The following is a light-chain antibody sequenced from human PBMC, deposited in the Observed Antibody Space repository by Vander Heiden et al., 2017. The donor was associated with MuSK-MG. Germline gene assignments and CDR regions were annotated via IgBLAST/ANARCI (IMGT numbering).Light chain of an antibody. V-gene: IGKV3-20*01. CDR3: QQDCGSAFT. CDR2: AAS. CDR1: QSVRSNY. Sequence: IVLTQSPATLSLSPGERATLSCRASQSVRSNYLAWYQQKVGQAPRLLFYAASSRATAIPDRFSDYGSGTDFTLTISSLAPEDFAVYYCQQDCGSAFTFGPGTRLEIK. J-gene: IGKJ5*01.